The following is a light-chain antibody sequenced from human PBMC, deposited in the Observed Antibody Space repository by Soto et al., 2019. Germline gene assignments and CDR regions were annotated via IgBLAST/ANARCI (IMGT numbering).Light chain of an antibody. V-gene: IGKV1-33*01. CDR3: QQSHNLPFT. Sequence: DIQMTQSPSSLSASVGDRVTITCQASQDISKSLNWYQQKSGKAPDLLIYDASNLETGVPSNFSGSGSGTDFTFTIRSLQPEDIATYYCQQSHNLPFTFGPGTKVEIK. J-gene: IGKJ3*01. CDR2: DAS. CDR1: QDISKS.